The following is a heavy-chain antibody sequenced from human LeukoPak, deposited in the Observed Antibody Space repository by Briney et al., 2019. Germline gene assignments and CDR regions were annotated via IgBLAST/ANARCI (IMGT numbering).Heavy chain of an antibody. D-gene: IGHD6-13*01. Sequence: PGGSLRLSCAASGFTFSSYGMHWVRQAPGKGLEWAAVISYDGSNKYYADSVKGRFTISRDNSKNTLYLQMNSLRAEDTAVYYCAKDQSRWQQRAFDIWGQGTMVTVSS. J-gene: IGHJ3*02. CDR3: AKDQSRWQQRAFDI. V-gene: IGHV3-30*18. CDR1: GFTFSSYG. CDR2: ISYDGSNK.